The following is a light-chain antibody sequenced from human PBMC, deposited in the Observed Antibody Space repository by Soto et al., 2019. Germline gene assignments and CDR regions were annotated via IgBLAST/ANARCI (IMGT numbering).Light chain of an antibody. CDR1: NSNMGRNY. CDR3: AVWDSSLNGVA. V-gene: IGLV1-47*01. CDR2: RND. Sequence: QSVLTQTPSASGTPGQRVTISCSGSNSNMGRNYVYWYQQVPGTAPKLLMYRNDVRPSGVPDRITGSKSGTSASLAISGLRSQDEADYYCAVWDSSLNGVAFGGGTKLTVL. J-gene: IGLJ2*01.